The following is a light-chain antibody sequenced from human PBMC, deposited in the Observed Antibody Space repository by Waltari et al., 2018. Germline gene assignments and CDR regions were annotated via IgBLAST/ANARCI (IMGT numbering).Light chain of an antibody. CDR2: QDT. V-gene: IGLV3-1*01. Sequence: SYELTQPPSVSVSQGKTASITCSGDKLGDKYVWWYQQKPGQSPVGVLYQDTKRPSGIPERFSGSNSGNTATLTISGTQAMDEADYYCQAWDSSTVVFGGGTRLTVL. CDR1: KLGDKY. CDR3: QAWDSSTVV. J-gene: IGLJ2*01.